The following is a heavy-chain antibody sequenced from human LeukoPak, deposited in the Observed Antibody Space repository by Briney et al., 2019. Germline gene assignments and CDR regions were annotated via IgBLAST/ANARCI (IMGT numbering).Heavy chain of an antibody. CDR3: ARDPGSSWYSFDY. D-gene: IGHD6-13*01. J-gene: IGHJ4*02. V-gene: IGHV1-2*02. CDR1: GYTFTGYY. CDR2: INPNSGGT. Sequence: GASVKVSCKASGYTFTGYYMHWVRQAPGQGLEWMGWINPNSGGTNYAQKFQGRVTMTRDTSISTAYMGLSRLRSDDTAVYYCARDPGSSWYSFDYWGQGTLVTVSS.